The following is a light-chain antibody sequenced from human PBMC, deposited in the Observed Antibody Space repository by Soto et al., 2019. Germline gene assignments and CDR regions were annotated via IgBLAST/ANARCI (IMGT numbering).Light chain of an antibody. J-gene: IGKJ4*01. CDR1: QSVSSN. Sequence: EIVMTQSPATLSVSPGERATLSCRASQSVSSNLAWYHQKPGQDPRLLIYGASTRANGIPAGISGSGSGTDFTLTISSLQSEDFAVYYCQQYNDWPLSFGGGTKVEIK. CDR3: QQYNDWPLS. CDR2: GAS. V-gene: IGKV3-15*01.